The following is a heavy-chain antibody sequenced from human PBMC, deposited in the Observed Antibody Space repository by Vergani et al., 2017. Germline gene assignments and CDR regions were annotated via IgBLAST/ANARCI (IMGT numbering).Heavy chain of an antibody. J-gene: IGHJ5*02. CDR1: GYTFTSYA. D-gene: IGHD3-3*01. V-gene: IGHV1-3*01. CDR2: INAGNGNT. Sequence: QVQLVQSGAEVKKPGASVKVSCKASGYTFTSYAMHWVRQAPGQRLEWMGWINAGNGNTKYSQKFQGRVTITRDTSASTAYMQLSSLRSEDTAVYYWARDTRRGRFLEWLPVGWFDPWGQGTLVTVSS. CDR3: ARDTRRGRFLEWLPVGWFDP.